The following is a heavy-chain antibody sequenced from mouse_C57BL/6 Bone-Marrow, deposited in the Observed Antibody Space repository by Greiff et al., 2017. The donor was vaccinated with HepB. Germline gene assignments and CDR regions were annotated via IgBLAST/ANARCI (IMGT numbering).Heavy chain of an antibody. V-gene: IGHV1-61*01. Sequence: VKLQQPGAELVRPGSSVKLSCKASGYTFTSYWMDWVKQRPGQGLEWIGNIYPSDSETHYNQKFKDKATLTVDKSSSTAYMQLSSLTSEDSAVYYCARSPHYYGLGVWGTGTTVTVSS. CDR3: ARSPHYYGLGV. CDR1: GYTFTSYW. J-gene: IGHJ1*03. D-gene: IGHD1-2*01. CDR2: IYPSDSET.